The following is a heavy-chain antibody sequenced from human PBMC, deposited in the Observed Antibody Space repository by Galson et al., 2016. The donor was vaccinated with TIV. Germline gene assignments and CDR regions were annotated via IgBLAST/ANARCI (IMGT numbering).Heavy chain of an antibody. J-gene: IGHJ6*03. D-gene: IGHD6-19*01. CDR1: GGTFNIYA. CDR3: ARPSSSCRGCSYYYYMDV. CDR2: ILPIFGAA. Sequence: SVKVSCKASGGTFNIYAISWVRQAPGQGLEWMGGILPIFGAATYAQKFQGRVTITAEESTKTAYMELSSLKSEDTAMYYCARPSSSCRGCSYYYYMDVWGIGTTFTFSS. V-gene: IGHV1-69*13.